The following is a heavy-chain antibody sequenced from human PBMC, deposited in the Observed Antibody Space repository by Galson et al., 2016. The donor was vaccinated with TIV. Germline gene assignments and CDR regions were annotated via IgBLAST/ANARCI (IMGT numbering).Heavy chain of an antibody. D-gene: IGHD3-16*01. Sequence: ETLSLTCTVSGGSISGYFWSWIRQPPGKGLEWIGYIHYTGNTNHNPSLQTPVTISVDTSKNQFSLKLTSVTASDTAVYYCARQNSFSGGGPYFDYWGQGTLVTVSS. CDR3: ARQNSFSGGGPYFDY. V-gene: IGHV4-59*08. CDR1: GGSISGYF. J-gene: IGHJ4*02. CDR2: IHYTGNT.